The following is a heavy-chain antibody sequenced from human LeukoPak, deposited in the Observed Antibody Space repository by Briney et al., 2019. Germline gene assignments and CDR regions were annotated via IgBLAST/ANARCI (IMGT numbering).Heavy chain of an antibody. Sequence: ASVKVSCKASGSIFTNYAMHWVRQAPGQRLEWMGWINGGNGNTKYSQEFQGRVTITRDTSASTAYMEVSSLRSEDMAVYYCARARYESRIWPKSRYDYYYYMDVWGKGTTVTVSS. J-gene: IGHJ6*03. CDR3: ARARYESRIWPKSRYDYYYYMDV. V-gene: IGHV1-3*03. CDR2: INGGNGNT. CDR1: GSIFTNYA. D-gene: IGHD3-3*01.